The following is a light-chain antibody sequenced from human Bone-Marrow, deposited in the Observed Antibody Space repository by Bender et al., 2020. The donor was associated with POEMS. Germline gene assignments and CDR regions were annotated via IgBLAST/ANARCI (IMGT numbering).Light chain of an antibody. J-gene: IGLJ2*01. CDR1: KLGDKY. V-gene: IGLV3-1*01. CDR3: QAWDSKTVV. Sequence: SYDLTQPLSVSVSPGQTASITCSGDKLGDKYVSWYQHLPGQSPVLVIYQHTKRPSGIPERFSGSKSGNTVTLSISGTLPTDEADFYCQAWDSKTVVFGGGTKLTVL. CDR2: QHT.